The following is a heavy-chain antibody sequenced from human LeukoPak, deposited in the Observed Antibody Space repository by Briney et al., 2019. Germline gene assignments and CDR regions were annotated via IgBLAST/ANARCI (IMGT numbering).Heavy chain of an antibody. CDR1: GFTFDDYG. CDR3: ARGYYYDSSGYYHWDYFDY. D-gene: IGHD3-22*01. V-gene: IGHV3-20*04. J-gene: IGHJ4*02. CDR2: INWNGGST. Sequence: GGSLRLSCAASGFTFDDYGMSWVRQAPGKGLEWVSGINWNGGSTGYADSVKGRFTISRDNAKNSLYLQMNSLRAEDTALYYCARGYYYDSSGYYHWDYFDYWGQGTLVTVSS.